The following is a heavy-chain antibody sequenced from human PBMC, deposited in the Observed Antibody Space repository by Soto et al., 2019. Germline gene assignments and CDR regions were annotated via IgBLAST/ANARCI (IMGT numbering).Heavy chain of an antibody. CDR3: ARAYSGRPPRREDYYYAMDV. D-gene: IGHD2-15*01. Sequence: VGSLRLSCAASGFTLSAYDMHWVRQAEGKGLEWVSALGAADDPYYLVSVKGRFTISRENAKNSLYLQMNNLRAGDTAVYYCARAYSGRPPRREDYYYAMDVWGQGTTVTVSS. V-gene: IGHV3-13*05. CDR2: LGAADDP. CDR1: GFTLSAYD. J-gene: IGHJ6*02.